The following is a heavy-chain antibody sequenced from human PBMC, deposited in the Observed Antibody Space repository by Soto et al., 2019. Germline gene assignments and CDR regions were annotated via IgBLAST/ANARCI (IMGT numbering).Heavy chain of an antibody. CDR3: AGERFLEWLSWGYFDY. CDR1: GFTFSSYA. J-gene: IGHJ4*02. V-gene: IGHV3-30-3*01. Sequence: GGSLRLSCGASGFTFSSYAMHWVRQAPGKGLEWVTVISYDGNNKYYADSVKGRFTISRDNSKNTLYLQMNSLRADDTAVYYCAGERFLEWLSWGYFDYWGQGTLVTVSS. D-gene: IGHD3-3*01. CDR2: ISYDGNNK.